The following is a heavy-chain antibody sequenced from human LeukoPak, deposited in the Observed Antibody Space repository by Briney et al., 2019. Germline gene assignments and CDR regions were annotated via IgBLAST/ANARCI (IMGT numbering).Heavy chain of an antibody. CDR3: AREAAYGSGSNNFDY. CDR2: ISSSSSYT. J-gene: IGHJ4*02. V-gene: IGHV3-11*06. CDR1: GFTFSDYY. D-gene: IGHD3-10*01. Sequence: GGSLRLSCAASGFTFSDYYMSWIRQAPGKGLEWVSYISSSSSYTNYADSVKGRFTISRDNAKSSLYLQMNSLRAEDTAVYYCAREAAYGSGSNNFDYWGQGTLVTVSS.